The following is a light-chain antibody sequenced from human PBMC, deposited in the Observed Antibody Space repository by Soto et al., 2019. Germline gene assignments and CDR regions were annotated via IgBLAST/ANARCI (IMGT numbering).Light chain of an antibody. CDR2: GAS. Sequence: EIVLTQSPGTLSLSPGERATLSCRASQSVSSSYLAWYQQKPGQAPRLLIYGASSSATGIPDRFSGSGSGTDFTLTISRLEPEDFAVYYCQQYGSSPTLGQGTKLETK. CDR3: QQYGSSPT. CDR1: QSVSSSY. V-gene: IGKV3-20*01. J-gene: IGKJ2*01.